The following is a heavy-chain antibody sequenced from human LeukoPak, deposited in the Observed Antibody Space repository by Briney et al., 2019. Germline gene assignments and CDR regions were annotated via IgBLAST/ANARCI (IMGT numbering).Heavy chain of an antibody. J-gene: IGHJ4*02. CDR3: ARGGSYYEIYFDY. CDR2: ISSSSSYI. Sequence: PGGSLRLSRAASGFTFSSYSMNWVRQAPGKGLGWVSSISSSSSYIYYADSVKGRFTISRDNAKNSLYLQMNSLRAEDTAVYYCARGGSYYEIYFDYWGQGTLVTVSS. V-gene: IGHV3-21*01. D-gene: IGHD1-26*01. CDR1: GFTFSSYS.